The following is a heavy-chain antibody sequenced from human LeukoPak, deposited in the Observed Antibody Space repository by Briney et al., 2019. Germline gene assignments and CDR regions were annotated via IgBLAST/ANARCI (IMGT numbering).Heavy chain of an antibody. D-gene: IGHD6-13*01. CDR3: ASPAEGVWDAFDI. J-gene: IGHJ3*02. Sequence: GGSLRLSCAASGFTVSSNYMSWVRQAPGKGLEWVSVIYSGGSTYYADSVKGRFTISRDNSKNTLYLQMNSLRAEDTAVYYCASPAEGVWDAFDIWGQGTMVTVSS. CDR2: IYSGGST. CDR1: GFTVSSNY. V-gene: IGHV3-53*01.